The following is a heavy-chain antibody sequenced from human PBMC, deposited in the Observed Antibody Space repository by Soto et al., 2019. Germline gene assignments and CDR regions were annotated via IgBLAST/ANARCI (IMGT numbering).Heavy chain of an antibody. CDR3: VKRSIVPVNWFDP. J-gene: IGHJ5*02. Sequence: QVHLQESGPGLVKPSGTLSLTCGVSGASISSRNLWSWVRQPPAKGLEWIGEIYNTGTTNYNPSLTSRVTLSVDKSKNQFSLTLTSVTAADTAVYYCVKRSIVPVNWFDPWGQGTLVTVSS. CDR1: GASISSRNL. D-gene: IGHD2-8*01. V-gene: IGHV4-4*02. CDR2: IYNTGTT.